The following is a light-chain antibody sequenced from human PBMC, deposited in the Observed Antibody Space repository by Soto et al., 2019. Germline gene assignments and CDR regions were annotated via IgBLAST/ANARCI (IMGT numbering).Light chain of an antibody. CDR3: SSDTDSTTLYVL. Sequence: QSVLTQPASVSGSPGQSITISCTGTSSDVGGYNYVSWYQQHPGKAPKLIIYEVSNRPSGVSNRFSGSKSGNTASLTISGLQAEDEADYYCSSDTDSTTLYVLFGGGTKVTVL. J-gene: IGLJ2*01. CDR1: SSDVGGYNY. CDR2: EVS. V-gene: IGLV2-14*01.